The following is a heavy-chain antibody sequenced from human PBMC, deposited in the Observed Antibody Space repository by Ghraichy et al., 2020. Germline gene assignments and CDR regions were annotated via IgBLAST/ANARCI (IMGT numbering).Heavy chain of an antibody. CDR1: GFTFSSCS. Sequence: GGSLRLSCAASGFTFSSCSMRWVRQAPGKGLEWVSAILPSGDTTYYADSVKGRFTISRDNSKNTLYLEMNSLRAEHTAVYYCVRDSSGYNWYFDLWGGGTLVTVSS. CDR2: ILPSGDTT. D-gene: IGHD6-19*01. CDR3: VRDSSGYNWYFDL. J-gene: IGHJ2*01. V-gene: IGHV3-23*01.